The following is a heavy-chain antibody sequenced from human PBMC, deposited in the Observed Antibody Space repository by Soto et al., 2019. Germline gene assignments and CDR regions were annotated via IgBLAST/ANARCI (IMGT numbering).Heavy chain of an antibody. CDR1: GYSFTSYW. J-gene: IGHJ4*02. D-gene: IGHD2-15*01. CDR2: IYPGDSDT. CDR3: AGGYCIGGSCYSRVY. Sequence: GESLKISCKGSGYSFTSYWIGWVRQMPGKGLEWMGIIYPGDSDTRYSPSFQGQVTISADKSISTAYLQWSSLKASDTAMYYCAGGYCIGGSCYSRVYWGQGTRVTVSS. V-gene: IGHV5-51*01.